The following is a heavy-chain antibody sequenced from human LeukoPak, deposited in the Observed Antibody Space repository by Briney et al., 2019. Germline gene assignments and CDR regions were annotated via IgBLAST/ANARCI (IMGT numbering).Heavy chain of an antibody. V-gene: IGHV1-18*01. CDR1: GYTFSNYG. CDR3: ARSRRSSGWWIY. Sequence: ASVKVSCKTSGYTFSNYGISWVRQVPGQGLEWMGWISAYNNISHYAQKLQGRVTMTTDTRTSTAYMELRSLRSDDTAVYYCARSRRSSGWWIYWGQGTLVTVSS. D-gene: IGHD6-19*01. J-gene: IGHJ4*02. CDR2: ISAYNNIS.